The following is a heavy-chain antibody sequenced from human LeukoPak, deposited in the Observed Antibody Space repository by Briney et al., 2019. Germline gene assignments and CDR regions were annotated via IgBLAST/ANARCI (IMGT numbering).Heavy chain of an antibody. CDR2: IYTSGST. Sequence: SETLSLTCAVSGDSISSDYWSWIRQPAGKGLEWIGRIYTSGSTNYNPSLKSRVTISVDTSKNQFSLKLSSVTAADTAVYYCASDRIEVDAFDIWGQGTMVTVSS. V-gene: IGHV4-4*07. CDR3: ASDRIEVDAFDI. CDR1: GDSISSDY. J-gene: IGHJ3*02. D-gene: IGHD2-15*01.